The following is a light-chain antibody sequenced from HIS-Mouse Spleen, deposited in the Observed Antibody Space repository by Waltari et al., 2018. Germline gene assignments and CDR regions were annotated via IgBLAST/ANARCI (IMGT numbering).Light chain of an antibody. Sequence: SYVLTQPPSVSVAPRKTASITCGGNNIGSKSGHGYQQKPGQAPVLVVYDDSDRPSGIPERFSGSNSGNTATLTISRVEAGDEADYYCQVWDSSSDHVVFGGGTKLTVL. CDR3: QVWDSSSDHVV. CDR1: NIGSKS. CDR2: DDS. J-gene: IGLJ2*01. V-gene: IGLV3-21*03.